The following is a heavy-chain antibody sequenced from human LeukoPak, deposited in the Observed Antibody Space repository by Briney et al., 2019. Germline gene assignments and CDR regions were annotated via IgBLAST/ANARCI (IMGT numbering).Heavy chain of an antibody. D-gene: IGHD3-22*01. Sequence: GGSLRLSCAASGFTSSSYAMSWVRQAPGKGLEWVSAISGSGGSTYYADSVKGRFTISRDNSKNTLYLQMNSLRAEDTAVYYCARDKGDYDTSGSLFVFGGQGTLVTVSS. CDR3: ARDKGDYDTSGSLFVF. J-gene: IGHJ4*02. V-gene: IGHV3-23*01. CDR2: ISGSGGST. CDR1: GFTSSSYA.